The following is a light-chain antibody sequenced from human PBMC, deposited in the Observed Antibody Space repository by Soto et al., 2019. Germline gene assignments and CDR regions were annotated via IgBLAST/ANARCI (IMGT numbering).Light chain of an antibody. V-gene: IGKV3D-15*01. Sequence: EVVITQSPATLSVSKGERATLSCRASRDVSSGLLAWYQQRPGQAPRLLIYGASSRATGIPDRFSGSGSGTEFTLTITGLQSEDFAVYYCQQYKGLPWTFGLVTRPEV. CDR1: RDVSSG. J-gene: IGKJ5*01. CDR3: QQYKGLPWT. CDR2: GAS.